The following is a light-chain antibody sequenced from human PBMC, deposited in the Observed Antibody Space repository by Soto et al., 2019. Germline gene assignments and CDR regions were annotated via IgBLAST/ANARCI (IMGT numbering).Light chain of an antibody. J-gene: IGLJ1*01. V-gene: IGLV2-14*01. Sequence: QSDLTPRASFSASPGQWITIAYTVTSSDIGGYNYVSWYQQHPGKVPKLMIFEVSNRPSGVSYRFSGSKSGNTASLTISGLQAEDEADYYCSSYTGSSTLYVFGTGTKVTVL. CDR3: SSYTGSSTLYV. CDR2: EVS. CDR1: SSDIGGYNY.